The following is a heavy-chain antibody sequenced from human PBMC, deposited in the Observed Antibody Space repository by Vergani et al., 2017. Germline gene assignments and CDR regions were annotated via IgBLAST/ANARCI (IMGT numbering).Heavy chain of an antibody. Sequence: QVHLVESGGGVVQPGRSLRLSCVVSGFTSSYNGMHWVRQAQGKGLEWVAVILYDGTQKYYADSVKGRFTISRDNSKSTLYLQMNSLRTEDTAVYYCATKSCGTPGCQIGYFREWGQGTLVTVSS. V-gene: IGHV3-30*03. CDR1: GFTSSYNG. D-gene: IGHD1-1*01. CDR3: ATKSCGTPGCQIGYFRE. J-gene: IGHJ1*01. CDR2: ILYDGTQK.